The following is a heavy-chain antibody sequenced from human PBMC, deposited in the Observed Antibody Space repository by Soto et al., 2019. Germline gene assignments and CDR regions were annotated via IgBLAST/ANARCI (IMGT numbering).Heavy chain of an antibody. V-gene: IGHV3-43*01. CDR3: AKDMICSGGSCYSGYYYYGMDV. D-gene: IGHD2-15*01. CDR2: ISWDGGST. Sequence: EVQLVESGGVVVQPGGSLRLSCAASGFTFDDYTMHWVRQAPGKGLEWVSLISWDGGSTYYADSVKGRFTISRDNSKNSLYLQMNSLRTEDTALYYCAKDMICSGGSCYSGYYYYGMDVWGQGTTVTVSS. J-gene: IGHJ6*02. CDR1: GFTFDDYT.